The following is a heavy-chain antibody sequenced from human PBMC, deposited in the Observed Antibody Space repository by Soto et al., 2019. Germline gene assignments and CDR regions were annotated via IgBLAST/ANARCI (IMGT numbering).Heavy chain of an antibody. CDR3: SRDSSGWTYGMDV. CDR1: GFTFSSYW. CDR2: INQDGSAR. J-gene: IGHJ6*02. V-gene: IGHV3-7*01. Sequence: EVQLVESGGGLVQPGGSLRLFCAASGFTFSSYWMSWVRQAPGKGLEWVANINQDGSARYYVDSVKGRFTISRDNAKNSLYLQMNSLRAEDTAVYYCSRDSSGWTYGMDVWGHGTTVTVSS. D-gene: IGHD6-19*01.